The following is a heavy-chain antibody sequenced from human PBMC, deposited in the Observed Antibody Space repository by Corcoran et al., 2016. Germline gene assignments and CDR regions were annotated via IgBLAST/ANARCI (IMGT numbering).Heavy chain of an antibody. D-gene: IGHD2-21*02. CDR2: ITSKTDGGTT. CDR1: GFTFSNAW. V-gene: IGHV3-15*01. CDR3: TTGLVVTLLAYTDY. Sequence: VQLVESGGGVVQPGRSLRLSCAASGFTFSNAWMSWVRQAPGKGLEWVGRITSKTDGGTTDYAAPVKGRFTISRDYSKNTLYLQMNSLKTEDTAVYYCTTGLVVTLLAYTDYWGQGTLVTVSS. J-gene: IGHJ4*02.